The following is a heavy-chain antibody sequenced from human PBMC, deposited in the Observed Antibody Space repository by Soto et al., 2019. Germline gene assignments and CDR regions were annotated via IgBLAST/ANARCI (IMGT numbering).Heavy chain of an antibody. Sequence: VQLVESGGGLIQAGGSLRLSCAVSGFTVSNNFMMLVRQAPGKGLEWVSLIYSGGSISYADSVKGRFTISRDGSMNMLYLQMNSLTAEDTAVYYCARDGNGQRGSPHWCQGTLVTVSS. CDR3: ARDGNGQRGSPH. D-gene: IGHD3-16*01. V-gene: IGHV3-53*02. J-gene: IGHJ4*02. CDR1: GFTVSNNF. CDR2: IYSGGSI.